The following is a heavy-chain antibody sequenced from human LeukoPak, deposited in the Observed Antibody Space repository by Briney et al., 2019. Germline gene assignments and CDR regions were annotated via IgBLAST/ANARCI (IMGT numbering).Heavy chain of an antibody. V-gene: IGHV3-49*04. J-gene: IGHJ4*02. CDR3: TRDGVRVVGATTDFDY. D-gene: IGHD1-26*01. CDR2: IRSKAYGGTT. CDR1: GFTFGDYA. Sequence: GGSLRLSCTASGFTFGDYAMSWVRQAPGKGLEWVGFIRSKAYGGTTEYAASVKGRFTISRDDSKSIAYLQMNSLKTEDTAVYYCTRDGVRVVGATTDFDYWGQGTPVTVSS.